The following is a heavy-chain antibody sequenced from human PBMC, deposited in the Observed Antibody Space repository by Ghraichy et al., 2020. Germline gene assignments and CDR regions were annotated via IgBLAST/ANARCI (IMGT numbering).Heavy chain of an antibody. CDR3: ARDINYYDSSGPYEAFDI. CDR1: GFTFSSYE. V-gene: IGHV3-48*03. Sequence: GGSLRLSCAASGFTFSSYEMNWVRQAPGKGLEWVSYISSSGSTIYYADSVKGRFTISRDNAKNSLYLQMNSLRAEDTAVYYCARDINYYDSSGPYEAFDIWGQGTMVTVSS. D-gene: IGHD3-22*01. J-gene: IGHJ3*02. CDR2: ISSSGSTI.